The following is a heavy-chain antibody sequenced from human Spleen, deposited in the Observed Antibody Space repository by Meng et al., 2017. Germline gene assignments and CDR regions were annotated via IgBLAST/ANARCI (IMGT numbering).Heavy chain of an antibody. V-gene: IGHV4-34*02. J-gene: IGHJ4*02. Sequence: VHLPQLGYGRLQPSWTPSRTCGVSGGSFSDYYWSWIRQPPGKGLEWIGEINHSGSTNYNPSLESRATISVDTSQNNLSLKLSSVTAADSAVYYCARGPTTMAHDFDYWGQGTLVTVSS. CDR3: ARGPTTMAHDFDY. CDR2: INHSGST. CDR1: GGSFSDYY. D-gene: IGHD4-11*01.